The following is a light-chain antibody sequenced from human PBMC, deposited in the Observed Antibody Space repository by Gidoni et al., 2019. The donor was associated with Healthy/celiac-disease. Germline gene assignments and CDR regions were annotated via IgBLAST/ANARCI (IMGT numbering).Light chain of an antibody. Sequence: SYELIQPPSLSVSPGQTASITCSGDKLGEKYACWYQQKPGQSPVLVIYQDSKRPSGIPERFSGSNSGNTATLTISGTQAMDEADYYCQAWDSSTVVFGGGTKLTVL. V-gene: IGLV3-1*01. CDR1: KLGEKY. CDR3: QAWDSSTVV. J-gene: IGLJ2*01. CDR2: QDS.